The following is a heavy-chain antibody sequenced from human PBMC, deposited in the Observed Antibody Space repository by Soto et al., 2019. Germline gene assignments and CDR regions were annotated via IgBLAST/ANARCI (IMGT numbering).Heavy chain of an antibody. CDR3: ARSDYDSSGSPPGSFDY. CDR2: IYYSGST. Sequence: QVQLQESGPGLVKPSQTLSLTCTVSGGSISSGGYYWSWIRQHPGKGLEWIGYIYYSGSTYYNPSLKSRVTISVDTSKNQFSLKRSSVTAADTAVYYCARSDYDSSGSPPGSFDYWGQGTLVTVSS. V-gene: IGHV4-31*03. J-gene: IGHJ4*02. CDR1: GGSISSGGYY. D-gene: IGHD3-22*01.